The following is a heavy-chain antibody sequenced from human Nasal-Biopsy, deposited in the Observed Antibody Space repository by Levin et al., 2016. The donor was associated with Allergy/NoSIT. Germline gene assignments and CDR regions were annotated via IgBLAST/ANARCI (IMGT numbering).Heavy chain of an antibody. CDR2: IEGSGQGT. CDR1: GFNFNSHV. V-gene: IGHV3-23*01. J-gene: IGHJ3*02. CDR3: ATLSPTIFVASHI. D-gene: IGHD3-3*01. Sequence: GESLKISCAASGFNFNSHVMTWVRQAPGKGLEWVSSIEGSGQGTFYADSVRGRFIISRDNSRNTLYLQLKSLRVEDTAVYYCATLSPTIFVASHIWGQGTTVAVSS.